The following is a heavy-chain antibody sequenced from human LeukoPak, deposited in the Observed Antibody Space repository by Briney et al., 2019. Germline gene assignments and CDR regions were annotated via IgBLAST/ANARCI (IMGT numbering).Heavy chain of an antibody. Sequence: PSETLSLTCTVSGDSISSYYWSWIRQPPGKGLEWIGYIYYSGGTDYNPSLKSRVTISVDTSENQFSLKLRSVTAADTAVYYCARHVTISGPYDASDIWGQGTMVTVSP. CDR2: IYYSGGT. CDR1: GDSISSYY. J-gene: IGHJ3*02. V-gene: IGHV4-59*08. CDR3: ARHVTISGPYDASDI. D-gene: IGHD5-24*01.